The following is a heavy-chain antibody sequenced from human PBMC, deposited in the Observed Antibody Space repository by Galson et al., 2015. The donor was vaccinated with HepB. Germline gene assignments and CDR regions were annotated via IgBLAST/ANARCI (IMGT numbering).Heavy chain of an antibody. J-gene: IGHJ4*02. V-gene: IGHV3-30*04. D-gene: IGHD3-10*01. CDR1: GFTFSSYA. CDR2: ISYDGSNK. CDR3: ARVALWFGELSDDY. Sequence: SLRLSCAASGFTFSSYAMHWVRQAPGRGLEWVAVISYDGSNKYYADSVKGRFTISRDNSKNTLYLQMNSLRAEDTAVYYCARVALWFGELSDDYWGQGTLSPSPQ.